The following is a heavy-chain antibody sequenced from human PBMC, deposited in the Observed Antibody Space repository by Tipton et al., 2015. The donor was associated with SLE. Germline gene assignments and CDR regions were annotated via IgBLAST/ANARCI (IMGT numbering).Heavy chain of an antibody. Sequence: LSLTCSVSGDSISSFSWSWIRQPPGKGLEWISYISSSGSTIYYADSVKGRFTISRDNARNSLYLQMNSLRAEDTAVYYCAKDPRIYGDGWHGIDIWGQGTRVTVSS. J-gene: IGHJ3*02. CDR1: GDSISSFS. V-gene: IGHV3-11*01. CDR3: AKDPRIYGDGWHGIDI. CDR2: ISSSGSTI. D-gene: IGHD3-10*01.